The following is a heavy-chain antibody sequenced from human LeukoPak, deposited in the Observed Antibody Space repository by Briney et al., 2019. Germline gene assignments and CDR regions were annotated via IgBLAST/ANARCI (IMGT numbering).Heavy chain of an antibody. CDR2: ISSSSTYT. V-gene: IGHV3-11*06. J-gene: IGHJ4*02. D-gene: IGHD6-13*01. CDR3: AREGSSSWYTY. CDR1: SFSFSDYY. Sequence: GRSLRLSCAASSFSFSDYYMSWIRQAPGSGLEWVSYISSSSTYTNYADSVKGRVTISRDNAKNSLYLQKNSLRAEDTAVYYCAREGSSSWYTYWGQGTLVTVSS.